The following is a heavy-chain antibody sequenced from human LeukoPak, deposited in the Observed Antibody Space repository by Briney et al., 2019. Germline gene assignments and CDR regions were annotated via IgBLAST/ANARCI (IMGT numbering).Heavy chain of an antibody. V-gene: IGHV4-59*06. CDR1: GGSISSYY. D-gene: IGHD2-2*01. Sequence: SETLSLTCTVSGGSISSYYWSWIRQPPGKGLEWIGYIYYSGSTYYNPSLKSRLTISVDTSKNQFSLKLSSVTAADTAVYYCARAPYCSSTSCYVSLGYWGQGTLVTVSS. CDR3: ARAPYCSSTSCYVSLGY. CDR2: IYYSGST. J-gene: IGHJ4*02.